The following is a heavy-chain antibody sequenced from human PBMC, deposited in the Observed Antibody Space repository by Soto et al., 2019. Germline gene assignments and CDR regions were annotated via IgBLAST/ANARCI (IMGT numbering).Heavy chain of an antibody. CDR1: GGTFSSYA. D-gene: IGHD2-8*01. J-gene: IGHJ5*02. CDR3: ARDRCTNGVCYRHYWFDP. V-gene: IGHV1-69*01. Sequence: QVQLVQSGAEVKKPGSSVKVSRKASGGTFSSYAISWVRQAPGQGLEWMGGIIPIFGTANYAQKFQGRVTITADESTSTAYMELSSLRSEDTAVYYCARDRCTNGVCYRHYWFDPWGQGTLVTVSS. CDR2: IIPIFGTA.